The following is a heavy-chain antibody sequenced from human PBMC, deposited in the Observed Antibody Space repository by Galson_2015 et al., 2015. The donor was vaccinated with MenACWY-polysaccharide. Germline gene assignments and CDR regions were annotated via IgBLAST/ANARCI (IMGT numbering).Heavy chain of an antibody. D-gene: IGHD5-18*01. CDR3: ARGVDTAMGF. CDR1: GFTFSSYS. CDR2: ISSSSGTI. Sequence: SLRLSCATSGFTFSSYSMNWVRQAPGKGLEWVSFISSSSGTIYYADSVKGRFTISRDNAKNSLYLQMNSLRAEDTAVYYCARGVDTAMGFWGQGTLVTVSS. J-gene: IGHJ4*02. V-gene: IGHV3-48*01.